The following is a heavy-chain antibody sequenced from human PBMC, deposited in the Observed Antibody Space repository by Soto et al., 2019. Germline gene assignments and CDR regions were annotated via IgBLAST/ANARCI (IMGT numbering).Heavy chain of an antibody. V-gene: IGHV1-3*01. CDR3: ARDSSSFSGYMDV. J-gene: IGHJ6*03. Sequence: ASVTVACQASGSTFTSYAMHWVRQAPGQRLEWMGWINAGNGNTKYSQKFQGRVTITRDTSASTAYMELSSLRSEDTAVYYCARDSSSFSGYMDVWGKGTTVTVSS. CDR1: GSTFTSYA. D-gene: IGHD6-13*01. CDR2: INAGNGNT.